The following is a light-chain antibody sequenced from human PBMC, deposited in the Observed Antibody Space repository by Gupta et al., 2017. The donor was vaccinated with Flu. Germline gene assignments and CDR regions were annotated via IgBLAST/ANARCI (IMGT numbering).Light chain of an antibody. CDR3: QQRSNWPWT. CDR2: ETS. V-gene: IGKV3-11*01. Sequence: PATLALSPGERTTLSCWASQSVRSYLAWYQQKPGQAPRLLIYETSNRATGIPDRFSGSGSGTDFTLTISSLEPEDFAVYFCQQRSNWPWTFGQGTKVEIK. J-gene: IGKJ1*01. CDR1: QSVRSY.